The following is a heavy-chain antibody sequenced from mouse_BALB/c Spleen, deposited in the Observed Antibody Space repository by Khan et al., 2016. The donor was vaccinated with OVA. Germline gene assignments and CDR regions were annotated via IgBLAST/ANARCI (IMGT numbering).Heavy chain of an antibody. V-gene: IGHV3-2*02. CDR3: ASELGRYYAMDY. D-gene: IGHD4-1*01. CDR2: ISNSGST. J-gene: IGHJ4*01. CDR1: GYSITSDYA. Sequence: EVQLQESGPGLVKPSQSLSLTCTVTGYSITSDYAWNLIRQFPGNKLEWMGYISNSGSTTYNPSLKSRISITRDTSKNQFFLQLNSVTTEDTATYYCASELGRYYAMDYWGQGSSVTVSS.